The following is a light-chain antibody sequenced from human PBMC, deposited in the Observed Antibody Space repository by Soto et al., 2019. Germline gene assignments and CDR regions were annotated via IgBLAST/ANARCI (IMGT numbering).Light chain of an antibody. CDR1: SSDVGGYNY. CDR3: SSYTSSSPYV. CDR2: EVS. Sequence: QSVLTQPASVSGSPGQSITISCTGTSSDVGGYNYVSWYQQHPGKAPKLMIYEVSNRPPGVSNRFSGSKSGNTASLTISGLQAEDGADYYCSSYTSSSPYVFGTGTNVTAL. V-gene: IGLV2-14*01. J-gene: IGLJ1*01.